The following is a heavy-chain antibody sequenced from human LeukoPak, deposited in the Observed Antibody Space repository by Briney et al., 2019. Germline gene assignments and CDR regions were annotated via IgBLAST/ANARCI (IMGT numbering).Heavy chain of an antibody. CDR2: IYYSGST. CDR1: GGSISSSSCY. V-gene: IGHV4-39*01. Sequence: SETLSLTCTVSGGSISSSSCYWGWIRQPPGKGLEWIGRIYYSGSTYYNPSLKSRVTISVDTSKNQFSLKLSSVTAADTAVYYCERHADPLRQQLVRGGDYWGQGTLVTVSS. D-gene: IGHD6-13*01. J-gene: IGHJ4*02. CDR3: ERHADPLRQQLVRGGDY.